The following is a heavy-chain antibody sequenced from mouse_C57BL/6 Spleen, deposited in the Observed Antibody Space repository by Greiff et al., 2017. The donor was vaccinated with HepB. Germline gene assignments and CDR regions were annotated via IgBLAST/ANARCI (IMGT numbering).Heavy chain of an antibody. CDR2: ISSGSSTI. CDR3: ARNYALYYYAMDY. J-gene: IGHJ4*01. Sequence: DVQLVESGGGLVKPGGSLKLSCAASGFTFSDYGMHWVRQAPEKGLEWVAYISSGSSTIYYADTVKGRFTISRDNDKNTLFLQMTSLRSEDTSMYYFARNYALYYYAMDYWGQGTSVTFSS. V-gene: IGHV5-17*01. CDR1: GFTFSDYG. D-gene: IGHD1-1*02.